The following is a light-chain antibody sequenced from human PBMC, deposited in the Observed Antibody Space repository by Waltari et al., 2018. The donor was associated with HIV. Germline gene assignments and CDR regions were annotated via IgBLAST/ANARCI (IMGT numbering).Light chain of an antibody. CDR2: EVS. V-gene: IGLV2-14*01. J-gene: IGLJ1*01. Sequence: QSTLTQPVSVSGSPGQSITISCTGTSSDVFNYNYFSLYQQHPDRAPKLMIYEVSNRPSGVSNRFSGSKSGNTASLTISGLQAEDEADYYCSSYTRSSTYVFGTGTKVTVL. CDR1: SSDVFNYNY. CDR3: SSYTRSSTYV.